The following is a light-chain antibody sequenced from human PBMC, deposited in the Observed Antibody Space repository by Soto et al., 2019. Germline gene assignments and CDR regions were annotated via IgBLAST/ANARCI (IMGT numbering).Light chain of an antibody. Sequence: IVMTQSPATLSVSPGERATLSCRASQSVSSNLAWYQQKPGQTPKLLIYVASTRATGIPARFSGSGSGTEFTLTTCSLQSEDFAVYYCQQYNVLPLTFGGGTKVEF. J-gene: IGKJ4*01. CDR1: QSVSSN. CDR3: QQYNVLPLT. CDR2: VAS. V-gene: IGKV3-15*01.